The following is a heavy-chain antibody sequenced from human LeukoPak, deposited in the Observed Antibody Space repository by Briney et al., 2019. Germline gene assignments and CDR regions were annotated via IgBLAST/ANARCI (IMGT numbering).Heavy chain of an antibody. CDR3: ARDIILDS. J-gene: IGHJ5*01. CDR2: INPKTGVT. Sequence: ASVKVSCKASGYTFGDYYLTWVRQAPGQGFEWLGWINPKTGVTKYAQKFLGRVTMTSDTSTSTAYMELSRLTSDDTAHYFCARDIILDSWGQGTLVTVYS. D-gene: IGHD1-14*01. V-gene: IGHV1-2*02. CDR1: GYTFGDYY.